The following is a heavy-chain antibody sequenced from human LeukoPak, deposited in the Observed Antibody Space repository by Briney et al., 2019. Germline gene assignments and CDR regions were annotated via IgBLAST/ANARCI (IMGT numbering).Heavy chain of an antibody. J-gene: IGHJ4*02. Sequence: ASVKVSCKASGYTFTSYGISWVRQAPGQGLEWMGWISAYNGNTNYAQKLQGRVTMTTDTSTSTAYMELRSLRSDDTAVYYCARDGGSYDYVRGSYRYGYWGQGTLVTVSS. CDR3: ARDGGSYDYVRGSYRYGY. D-gene: IGHD3-16*02. CDR2: ISAYNGNT. V-gene: IGHV1-18*01. CDR1: GYTFTSYG.